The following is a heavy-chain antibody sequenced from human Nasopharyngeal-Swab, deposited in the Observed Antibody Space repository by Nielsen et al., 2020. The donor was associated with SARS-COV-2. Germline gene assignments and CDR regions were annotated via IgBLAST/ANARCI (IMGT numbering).Heavy chain of an antibody. CDR1: GYTFTGYY. J-gene: IGHJ4*02. Sequence: ASVKVSCKASGYTFTGYYMHWVRQAPGQGLEWMGRINPNSGGINYAQKFQGRVTMTRDTSISTAYMELSRLRSDDTAVYYCASPHCDEGVCYSRAGFDSWGPGTLVIVSS. CDR3: ASPHCDEGVCYSRAGFDS. V-gene: IGHV1-2*06. D-gene: IGHD2-8*01. CDR2: INPNSGGI.